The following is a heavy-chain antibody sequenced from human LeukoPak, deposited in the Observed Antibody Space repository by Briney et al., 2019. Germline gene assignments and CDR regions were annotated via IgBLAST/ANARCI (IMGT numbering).Heavy chain of an antibody. CDR1: GYTFTGYY. Sequence: ASVKVSCKASGYTFTGYYMHWVRQAPGQGLEWMGRINPNSGGTNYAQKFQGRVTMTRDTSISTAYMELSRLRSDDTAVYYCARDRGSYDSTDYWGQGTLVTVSS. CDR3: ARDRGSYDSTDY. CDR2: INPNSGGT. V-gene: IGHV1-2*06. J-gene: IGHJ4*02. D-gene: IGHD3-22*01.